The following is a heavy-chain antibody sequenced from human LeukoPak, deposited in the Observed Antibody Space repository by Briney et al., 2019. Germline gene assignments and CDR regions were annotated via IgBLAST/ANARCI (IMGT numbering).Heavy chain of an antibody. J-gene: IGHJ3*02. CDR3: AKDFGSGRYAYDI. V-gene: IGHV3-30*02. CDR2: IQHDGGTK. D-gene: IGHD3-10*01. CDR1: ELNIDGHN. Sequence: GGSLKLSCAVSELNIDGHNMHWVRQAPGKGLEWVSFIQHDGGTKWYVDSVKGRFTISRDNSKNTLALQMNDLRLKDTAVYYCAKDFGSGRYAYDIWGQGTIVTVSS.